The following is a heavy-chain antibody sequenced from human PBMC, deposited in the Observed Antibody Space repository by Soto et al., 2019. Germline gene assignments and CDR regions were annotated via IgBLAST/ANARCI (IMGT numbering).Heavy chain of an antibody. CDR1: GGSIISGGYY. J-gene: IGHJ5*02. CDR3: ARSIDP. Sequence: SEILSLTCTVSGGSIISGGYYWSWIRQHPGKGLEWIGYIYYSGFTYYNPSLKSRVTISVDTSKNQFSLKLSSVTAADTAVYYCARSIDPWGQGTLVTVSS. V-gene: IGHV4-31*03. CDR2: IYYSGFT.